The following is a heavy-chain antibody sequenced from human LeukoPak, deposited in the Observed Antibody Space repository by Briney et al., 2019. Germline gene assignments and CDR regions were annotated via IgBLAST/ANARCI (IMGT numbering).Heavy chain of an antibody. Sequence: ASVKVSCKASGYTFTGYYMHWVRQAPGQGLEWMGWINPNSGDTNYAQKFQGRVTMTRDTSISTAYMELSRLRSDDTAVYYCARALRATGEIDYWGQGTLVTVSS. J-gene: IGHJ4*02. CDR2: INPNSGDT. V-gene: IGHV1-2*02. D-gene: IGHD7-27*01. CDR3: ARALRATGEIDY. CDR1: GYTFTGYY.